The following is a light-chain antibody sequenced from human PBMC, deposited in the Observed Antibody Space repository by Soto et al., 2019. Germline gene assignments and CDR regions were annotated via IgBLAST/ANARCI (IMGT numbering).Light chain of an antibody. V-gene: IGKV3-15*01. Sequence: EIVMTQSPATLSVSPGERATLSCRASERVSSDLAWYQQKPGQAPRLLIYGASTRATGIPARFSGSGSGTEFNLTISSLQSEDFAVYYCQQYNNWWTFGPGTKVEIK. CDR1: ERVSSD. J-gene: IGKJ1*01. CDR2: GAS. CDR3: QQYNNWWT.